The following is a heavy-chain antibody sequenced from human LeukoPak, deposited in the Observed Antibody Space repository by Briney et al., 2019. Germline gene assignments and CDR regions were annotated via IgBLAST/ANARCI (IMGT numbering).Heavy chain of an antibody. J-gene: IGHJ6*03. Sequence: GASVKVSCKASGYTFTSYGISWVRQAPGQGLEWMGWISAYNGNTNYAQRFQGRVTMTRNTSISTAYMELSSLRSEDTAVYYCARGHPTVTTWAYYYYYYMDVWGKGTTVTISS. CDR2: ISAYNGNT. CDR3: ARGHPTVTTWAYYYYYYMDV. D-gene: IGHD4-17*01. CDR1: GYTFTSYG. V-gene: IGHV1-18*01.